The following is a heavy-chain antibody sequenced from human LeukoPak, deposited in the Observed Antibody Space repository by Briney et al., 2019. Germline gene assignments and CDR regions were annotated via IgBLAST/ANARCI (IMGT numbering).Heavy chain of an antibody. CDR1: GGSITSYY. Sequence: SETLSLTCTVSGGSITSYYWSWIRQPPGKGLEWIGYISYSRSTNYNPSLKSRVTMSVDTSKNQFSLKLSSVTAADTAVYYCARVVSDGSGSYYPDYWGQGTLVTVSS. CDR3: ARVVSDGSGSYYPDY. V-gene: IGHV4-59*12. J-gene: IGHJ4*02. CDR2: ISYSRST. D-gene: IGHD3-10*01.